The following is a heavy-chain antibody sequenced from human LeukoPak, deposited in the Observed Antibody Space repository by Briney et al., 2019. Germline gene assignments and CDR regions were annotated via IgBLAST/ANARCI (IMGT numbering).Heavy chain of an antibody. Sequence: GGSLRLSCAASGFTFSSYGMHWVRQAPGKGLEWVAVISYDGSNKYYADSVKGRFTISRDNSKNTLYLQMNSLRAEDTAVYYCAKDRFYSSSSPFDYWGQGTLVTVSS. CDR3: AKDRFYSSSSPFDY. D-gene: IGHD6-6*01. CDR1: GFTFSSYG. J-gene: IGHJ4*02. CDR2: ISYDGSNK. V-gene: IGHV3-30*18.